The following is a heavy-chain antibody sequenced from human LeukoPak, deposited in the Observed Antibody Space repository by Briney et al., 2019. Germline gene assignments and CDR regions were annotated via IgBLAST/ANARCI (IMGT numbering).Heavy chain of an antibody. V-gene: IGHV4-59*01. D-gene: IGHD1-26*01. CDR3: ARGGRELLWWFDP. CDR2: IYYSGST. J-gene: IGHJ5*02. Sequence: SETLSLTCAVSGGSIGGYYWSWIRQPPGKGLEWIGYIYYSGSTKYNPSLKSRVTISVDTSKNQVSLKLSSVTAADTAVYYCARGGRELLWWFDPWGQGTLVTVSS. CDR1: GGSIGGYY.